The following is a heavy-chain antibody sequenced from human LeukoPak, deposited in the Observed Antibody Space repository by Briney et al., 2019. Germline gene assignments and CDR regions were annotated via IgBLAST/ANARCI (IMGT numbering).Heavy chain of an antibody. J-gene: IGHJ5*02. CDR2: IASDGGST. Sequence: GGSLRLSCAASGFTFSSYWMNWVRQAPGKGLVWVSRIASDGGSTTYADSVKGRFSISRDNAKNTLYLQMNSLRAEDTAVYYCARSRNDNWFDPWGQGTLVTVSS. CDR3: ARSRNDNWFDP. CDR1: GFTFSSYW. V-gene: IGHV3-74*01.